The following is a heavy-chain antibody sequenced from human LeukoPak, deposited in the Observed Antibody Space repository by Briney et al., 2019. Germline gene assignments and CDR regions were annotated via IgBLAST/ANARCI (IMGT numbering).Heavy chain of an antibody. D-gene: IGHD3-10*01. Sequence: ASVKVSCKASGYTFTSYGISWVRQAPGQGLEWMGWISAYNGNTNYAQKLQGRVTMTTDTSTSTAYMELRSLRSDDTAVYYCARGLPLYGSGSPYDYWGQRTLVTVSS. CDR3: ARGLPLYGSGSPYDY. V-gene: IGHV1-18*01. CDR2: ISAYNGNT. CDR1: GYTFTSYG. J-gene: IGHJ4*02.